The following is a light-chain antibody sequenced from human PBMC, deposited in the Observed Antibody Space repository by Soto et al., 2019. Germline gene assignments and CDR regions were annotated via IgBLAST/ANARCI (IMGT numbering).Light chain of an antibody. J-gene: IGLJ1*01. CDR1: GSNIGPGYD. Sequence: QSVLTQPPSVSGPPGQRVTISCTGSGSNIGPGYDVHWYQQLPGTAPKLLIYSNTNRPSGVPDRFSGSRSGTSASLAITGLQAEDEADYYCQSYASSLSGAVFGTGTKVTAL. V-gene: IGLV1-40*01. CDR3: QSYASSLSGAV. CDR2: SNT.